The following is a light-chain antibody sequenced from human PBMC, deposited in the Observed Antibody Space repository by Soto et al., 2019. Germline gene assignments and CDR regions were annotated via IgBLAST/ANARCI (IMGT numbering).Light chain of an antibody. V-gene: IGKV1-5*03. Sequence: DIQMTQSPSTLSASVGDRVTITCRASHSTSSWLAWYQQKPGKAPKLLIYKASSLESGVPSRFSGRGSGTEFTLTISSLQPDDFATYYCQQYNSYPWTFGQGTKVEIK. CDR2: KAS. J-gene: IGKJ1*01. CDR1: HSTSSW. CDR3: QQYNSYPWT.